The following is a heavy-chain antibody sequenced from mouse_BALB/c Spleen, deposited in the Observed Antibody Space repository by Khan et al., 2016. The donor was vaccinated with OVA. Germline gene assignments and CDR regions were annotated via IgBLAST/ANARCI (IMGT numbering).Heavy chain of an antibody. V-gene: IGHV1-37*01. J-gene: IGHJ3*01. CDR2: INPYNGGT. CDR3: VRSASYGNYVEAWFAY. CDR1: GYSFTGYT. Sequence: EVPLQQSGPELVKPGASMKMSCKASGYSFTGYTMNWVKQSHVKNLEWIGLINPYNGGTAYNQKFRGKATLTVDKSSNTAYMELLSLTYEDSAVYYCVRSASYGNYVEAWFAYWGQGTLVTVSA. D-gene: IGHD2-10*01.